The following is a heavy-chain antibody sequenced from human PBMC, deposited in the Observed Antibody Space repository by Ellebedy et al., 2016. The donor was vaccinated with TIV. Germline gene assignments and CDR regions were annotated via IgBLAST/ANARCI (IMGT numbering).Heavy chain of an antibody. Sequence: ASSVKVSCKASGYTFTSYYMHWVRQAPGQGLEWMGIINPSGGSTSYAQKLQGRVTMTRDTSTSTVYMELSSLRSEDTAVYYCARDRGGVGATNGFDYWGRGTLVTVSS. D-gene: IGHD1-26*01. CDR2: INPSGGST. CDR1: GYTFTSYY. CDR3: ARDRGGVGATNGFDY. J-gene: IGHJ4*02. V-gene: IGHV1-46*04.